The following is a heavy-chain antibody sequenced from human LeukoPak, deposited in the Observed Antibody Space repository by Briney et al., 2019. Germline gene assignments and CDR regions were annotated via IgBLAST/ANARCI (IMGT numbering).Heavy chain of an antibody. CDR1: GDSISTYH. D-gene: IGHD5-18*01. J-gene: IGHJ4*02. CDR3: ARDKRHSYGRYFDH. CDR2: MQSTGNS. V-gene: IGHV4-59*01. Sequence: SETLSLTCNVSGDSISTYHWNWIRKPPGRGLEWIGYMQSTGNSNYNPSLKSRVSMSGDTSKNRIVLNLSSVTAADTAVYYCARDKRHSYGRYFDHWGQGLLVTVSS.